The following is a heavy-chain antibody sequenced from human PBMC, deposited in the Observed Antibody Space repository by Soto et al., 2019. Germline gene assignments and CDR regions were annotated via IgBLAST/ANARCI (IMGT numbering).Heavy chain of an antibody. D-gene: IGHD2-15*01. CDR3: VRGGGGGLFDP. Sequence: GGSLRVSCAGSGFTFGDSYMSWIRQAPGKGLEWLSYISPGSRYPAYADSVKGRFTISRDNAKRSLYLQMMSLTAEDTAIYYCVRGGGGGLFDPWGQGTMVTVSS. CDR1: GFTFGDSY. J-gene: IGHJ5*02. V-gene: IGHV3-11*06. CDR2: ISPGSRYP.